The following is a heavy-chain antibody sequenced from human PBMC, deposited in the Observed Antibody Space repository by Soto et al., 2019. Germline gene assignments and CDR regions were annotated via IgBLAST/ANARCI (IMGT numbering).Heavy chain of an antibody. CDR1: GGSISNYY. D-gene: IGHD6-13*01. V-gene: IGHV4-4*07. CDR3: ARGVPAAGTDWFDP. CDR2: VSSTGSS. J-gene: IGHJ5*02. Sequence: SETLSLTCTVSGGSISNYYWSWIRQSAEKRLEWIGRVSSTGSSYYNPSLKSRVTISVDTSKNQVSLNLTSVTAADTAVYYCARGVPAAGTDWFDPWGQGTLVTV.